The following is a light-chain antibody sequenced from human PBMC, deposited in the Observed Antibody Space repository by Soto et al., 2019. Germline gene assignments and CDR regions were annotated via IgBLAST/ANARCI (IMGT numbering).Light chain of an antibody. CDR2: LGS. Sequence: DIVMTQSPLSLPVTPGEPASISCRSSQSLLHSNGYNYLDWYLQKPGQSPQLLIYLGSNRASGVTDRFSGSESGTDFTLKLGRVEAKDVGIYYCMQALQTWTFSQGTKVEIK. CDR1: QSLLHSNGYNY. J-gene: IGKJ1*01. CDR3: MQALQTWT. V-gene: IGKV2-28*01.